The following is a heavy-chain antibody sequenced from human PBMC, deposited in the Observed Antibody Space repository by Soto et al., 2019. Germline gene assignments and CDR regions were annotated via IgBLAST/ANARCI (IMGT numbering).Heavy chain of an antibody. V-gene: IGHV1-2*04. CDR1: GYTFTDYY. CDR2: INPKSGAT. CDR3: AHRRGDLLTGHYYFDY. D-gene: IGHD3-9*01. J-gene: IGHJ4*02. Sequence: ASVKVSCKASGYTFTDYYMHWVRQAPGQGLEWMGWINPKSGATNYAQKFQGWVTITKDTSENQVVLTMTNMDPVDTATYYSAHRRGDLLTGHYYFDYWGQGTLVTVSS.